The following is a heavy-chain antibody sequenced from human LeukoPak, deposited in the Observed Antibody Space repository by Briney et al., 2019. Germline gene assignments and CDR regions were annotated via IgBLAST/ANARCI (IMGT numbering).Heavy chain of an antibody. J-gene: IGHJ4*02. CDR3: ARGSSGGSCPGW. D-gene: IGHD2-15*01. CDR1: GYTFTVYN. CDR2: INPNSGGT. V-gene: IGHV1-2*02. Sequence: ASVKVSCKASGYTFTVYNMHRVRQAPGQGLEWMGWINPNSGGTNYAQKFQGRVTMTRDTSISTAYMELSRLRSDDTAVYYCARGSSGGSCPGWWGQGTLVTVSS.